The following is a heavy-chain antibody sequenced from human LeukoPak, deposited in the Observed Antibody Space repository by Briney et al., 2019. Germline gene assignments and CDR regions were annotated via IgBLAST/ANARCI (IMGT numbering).Heavy chain of an antibody. D-gene: IGHD4-17*01. CDR1: GFTFSSYG. CDR3: AKSVKKMTTVTTGDY. CDR2: ISGSGGST. J-gene: IGHJ4*02. Sequence: GGSLRLSCAASGFTFSSYGMSWVRQAPGKGLEWVSAISGSGGSTYYADSVKGRFTTSRDNSKNTLYLQMNSLRAEDTAVYYCAKSVKKMTTVTTGDYWGQGTLVTVSS. V-gene: IGHV3-23*01.